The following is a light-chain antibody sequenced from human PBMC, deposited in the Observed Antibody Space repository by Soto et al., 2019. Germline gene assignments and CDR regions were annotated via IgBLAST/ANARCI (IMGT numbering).Light chain of an antibody. V-gene: IGLV2-8*01. J-gene: IGLJ1*01. Sequence: QSALTQPPSASGSPGQSVTISCTGTSSDVGGYNYVSWYQQHPGKAPKLMIYEVSKRPSGVPDRFSGSKSGNTASLTVSVLQAEDEADYYCTSYAGINNFFYVFGTGTKLTVL. CDR1: SSDVGGYNY. CDR3: TSYAGINNFFYV. CDR2: EVS.